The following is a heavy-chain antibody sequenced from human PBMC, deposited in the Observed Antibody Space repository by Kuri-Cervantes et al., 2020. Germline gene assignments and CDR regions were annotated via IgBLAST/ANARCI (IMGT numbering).Heavy chain of an antibody. CDR2: IYYGGST. Sequence: SETLSLTCSVSGGSISNTDYYWSWIRQPPGKGLEWIGYIYYGGSTYYNPSLRSRVSISVDTSNNQFSLKLSSVTAADTAVYYCARRGDDYYDSSGYFDYWGQGTLVTVSS. CDR1: GGSISNTDYY. CDR3: ARRGDDYYDSSGYFDY. J-gene: IGHJ4*02. V-gene: IGHV4-30-4*08. D-gene: IGHD3-22*01.